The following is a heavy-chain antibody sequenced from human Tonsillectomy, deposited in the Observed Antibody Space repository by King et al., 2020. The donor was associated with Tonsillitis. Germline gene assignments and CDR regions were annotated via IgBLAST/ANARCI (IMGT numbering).Heavy chain of an antibody. J-gene: IGHJ3*02. CDR3: ARAYYDILTVYYPDAFDI. CDR2: IYYSGST. Sequence: QLQESGPGLVKPSETLSLTCTVSGGSISSSSYYWGWIRQPPGKGLEWIGSIYYSGSTYYNPSLKSRVTISVDTSKSRFSLKLSSVTAAYTAVYYCARAYYDILTVYYPDAFDIWGQGTMVTVSS. CDR1: GGSISSSSYY. D-gene: IGHD3-9*01. V-gene: IGHV4-39*01.